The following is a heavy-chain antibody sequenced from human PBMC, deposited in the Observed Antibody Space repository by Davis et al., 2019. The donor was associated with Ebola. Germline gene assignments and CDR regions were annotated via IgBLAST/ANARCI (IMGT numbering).Heavy chain of an antibody. J-gene: IGHJ4*02. CDR3: ARGLRVIAAAADVEYYFDY. CDR1: GYTFTSYD. Sequence: AASVKVSCKASGYTFTSYDINWVRQATGQGLEWMGWINPNSGNTSYAHKFQGRVTMTTNTSISTAYMELSSLRSEDTAVYYCARGLRVIAAAADVEYYFDYWGQGTLVAVSS. D-gene: IGHD6-13*01. CDR2: INPNSGNT. V-gene: IGHV1-8*01.